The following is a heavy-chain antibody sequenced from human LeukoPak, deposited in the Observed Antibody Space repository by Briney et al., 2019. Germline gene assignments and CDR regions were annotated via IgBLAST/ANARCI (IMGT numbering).Heavy chain of an antibody. J-gene: IGHJ4*02. CDR3: AHINPVHEEYQLLLPYFDY. Sequence: KESGPTLVKPTQTLTLTCTFSGFSLSTSGVGVGWIRQPPGKALEWLALIYWNDDKRYSPSLKSRLTITKDTSKNQVVLTMTNMDPVDTATYYCAHINPVHEEYQLLLPYFDYWGQGTLVTVSS. D-gene: IGHD2-2*01. V-gene: IGHV2-5*01. CDR2: IYWNDDK. CDR1: GFSLSTSGVG.